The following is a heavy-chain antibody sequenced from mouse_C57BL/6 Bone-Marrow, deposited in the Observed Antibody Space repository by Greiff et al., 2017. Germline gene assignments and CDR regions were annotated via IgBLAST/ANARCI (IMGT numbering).Heavy chain of an antibody. CDR1: GYTFTSYW. D-gene: IGHD2-3*01. V-gene: IGHV1-59*01. CDR2: IDPSDSYT. Sequence: QVQLQQPGAELVRPGTSVKLSCKASGYTFTSYWMHWVKQRPGQGLEWIGVIDPSDSYTNYNQKFQGEATLTVDTSSSTAYTQLSNLTSEDSAVFYCARRDGYYWFAYWGQGTLVTVSA. CDR3: ARRDGYYWFAY. J-gene: IGHJ3*01.